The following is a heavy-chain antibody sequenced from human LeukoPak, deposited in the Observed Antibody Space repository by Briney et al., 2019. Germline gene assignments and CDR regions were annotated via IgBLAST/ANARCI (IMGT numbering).Heavy chain of an antibody. J-gene: IGHJ5*02. D-gene: IGHD3-3*01. CDR3: ARVGAYDFFARRLQNWFDP. Sequence: ASVKVSCKASGYTFTSYDINWVRQATGQGLEWMGWMNPNSGNTGYAQKFQGRVTMTRNTSISTAYMELSSLRSEDTAVYYCARVGAYDFFARRLQNWFDPWGQGTLVTVSS. CDR2: MNPNSGNT. V-gene: IGHV1-8*01. CDR1: GYTFTSYD.